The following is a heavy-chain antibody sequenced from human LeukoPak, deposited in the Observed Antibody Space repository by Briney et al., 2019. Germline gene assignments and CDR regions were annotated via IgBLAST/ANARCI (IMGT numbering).Heavy chain of an antibody. CDR1: GYTFTSYG. CDR2: ISAYNGNT. J-gene: IGHJ3*02. CDR3: ARDYCSSTSCQHSNDAFDI. Sequence: ASMNVSCTASGYTFTSYGISWVPQAPGQGLEWMGWISAYNGNTNYAQKPQGRVTMTTDTSTSTAYMELRSLRSDDTAVYYCARDYCSSTSCQHSNDAFDIWGQGTMVTVSS. V-gene: IGHV1-18*01. D-gene: IGHD2-2*01.